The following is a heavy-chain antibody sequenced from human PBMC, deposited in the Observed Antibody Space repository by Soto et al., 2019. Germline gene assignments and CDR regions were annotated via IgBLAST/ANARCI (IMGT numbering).Heavy chain of an antibody. J-gene: IGHJ6*03. CDR2: IIPILGIA. D-gene: IGHD2-2*01. Sequence: QVQLVQSGAEVKKPGSSVKVSCKASGGTFSSYTISWVRQAPGQGLEWMGRIIPILGIANYAQKFQGRVTITADKATSTAYMELSSLRSEDTAVYYCARDRAPVVVVPAVKEHGYYYYYMDVWGKGTTVTVSS. V-gene: IGHV1-69*08. CDR3: ARDRAPVVVVPAVKEHGYYYYYMDV. CDR1: GGTFSSYT.